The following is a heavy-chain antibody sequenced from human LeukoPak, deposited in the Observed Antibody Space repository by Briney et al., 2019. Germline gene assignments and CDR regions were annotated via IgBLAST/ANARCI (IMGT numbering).Heavy chain of an antibody. Sequence: PGGSLRLSCAASGFTFSSYNMNWVRQAPGKGLEWVSSISSSSSYIYYADSVKGRFTISRDNAKNSLYLQMNSLRAEDTAVYYCAKTYSSSRAHYYYYYYMGVWGQGTTVTISS. CDR2: ISSSSSYI. D-gene: IGHD6-13*01. CDR1: GFTFSSYN. J-gene: IGHJ6*03. V-gene: IGHV3-21*04. CDR3: AKTYSSSRAHYYYYYYMGV.